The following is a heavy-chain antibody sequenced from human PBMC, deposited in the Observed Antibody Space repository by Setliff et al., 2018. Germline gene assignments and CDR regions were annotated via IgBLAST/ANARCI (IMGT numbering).Heavy chain of an antibody. Sequence: GASVKVSCKTSGYTFINYGLSWMRQAPGQGLEWMGWMNPNSGNTGYAQKFHGRVTMTRNTSISTAYMELSSLRSEDSAVYYCARSPPRRSSSPGGFDYWGQGTLVTVSS. CDR1: GYTFINYG. J-gene: IGHJ4*02. V-gene: IGHV1-8*02. CDR2: MNPNSGNT. D-gene: IGHD6-6*01. CDR3: ARSPPRRSSSPGGFDY.